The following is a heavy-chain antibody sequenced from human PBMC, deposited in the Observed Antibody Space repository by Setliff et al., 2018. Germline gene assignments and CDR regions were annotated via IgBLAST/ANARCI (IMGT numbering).Heavy chain of an antibody. CDR1: GYTFTSYD. V-gene: IGHV1-2*06. J-gene: IGHJ5*02. Sequence: ASVKVSCKASGYTFTSYDINWVRQAPGQGLEWMGRINPNSGGTNYAQKFQGRVTMTRDTSISTAYMELSRLRSDDTAVYYCARSNYDILTRNWFDPWGQGTLVTVSS. CDR2: INPNSGGT. D-gene: IGHD3-9*01. CDR3: ARSNYDILTRNWFDP.